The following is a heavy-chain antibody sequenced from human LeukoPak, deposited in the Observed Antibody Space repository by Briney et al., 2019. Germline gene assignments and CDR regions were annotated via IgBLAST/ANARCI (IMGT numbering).Heavy chain of an antibody. J-gene: IGHJ1*01. D-gene: IGHD6-19*01. CDR3: ARPVAGPTSEYFQH. CDR1: GGSISSSSYY. Sequence: PSETLSLTCTVSGGSISSSSYYWGWIRQPPGKGLEWIGSIYYSGSTYYNPSLKSRVTISVDTSKNQFSLKLSSVTAADTAVYYCARPVAGPTSEYFQHWGKGTLVTVSS. CDR2: IYYSGST. V-gene: IGHV4-39*01.